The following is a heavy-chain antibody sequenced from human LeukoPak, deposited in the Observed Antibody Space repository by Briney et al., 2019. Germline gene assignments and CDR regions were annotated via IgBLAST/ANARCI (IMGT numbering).Heavy chain of an antibody. CDR1: GYSISSGYY. J-gene: IGHJ4*02. D-gene: IGHD2-2*01. CDR2: IYHGGST. Sequence: SETLSLTCTVSGYSISSGYYWGWIRQPPGKGLEWIGSIYHGGSTYYNPSLKSRVTISVDTSKNQFSLKLSSVTAADTAVYFCARDSWQEVVRFDYWGQGTLVTVSS. V-gene: IGHV4-38-2*02. CDR3: ARDSWQEVVRFDY.